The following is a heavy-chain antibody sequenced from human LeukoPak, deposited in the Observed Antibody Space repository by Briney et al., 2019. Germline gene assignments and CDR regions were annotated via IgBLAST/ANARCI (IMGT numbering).Heavy chain of an antibody. CDR2: INHSGSN. CDR1: GGSFSGYY. D-gene: IGHD4-23*01. CDR3: ARRRASSYGGNSGWYFDL. V-gene: IGHV4-34*01. Sequence: KPSETLSLTCAVYGGSFSGYYWSWIRQPPGKGLEWIGEINHSGSNNYNPSPKSRVTISVDTSKNQFSLKLSSVTAADPAVYYCARRRASSYGGNSGWYFDLWGRGTLVTVSS. J-gene: IGHJ2*01.